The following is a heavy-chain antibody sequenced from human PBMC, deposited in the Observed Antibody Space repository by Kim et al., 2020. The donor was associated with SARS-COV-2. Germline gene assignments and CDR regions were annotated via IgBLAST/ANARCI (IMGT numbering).Heavy chain of an antibody. CDR1: GGSISSSSYY. CDR3: ASERTTIEAFDI. D-gene: IGHD4-4*01. J-gene: IGHJ3*02. Sequence: SETLSLTCTVSGGSISSSSYYWGWIRQPPGKGLEWIGSIYYSGSTYYNPSLKSRVTISVDTSKNQFSLKLSSVTAADTAVYYCASERTTIEAFDIWGQGTMVTVSS. CDR2: IYYSGST. V-gene: IGHV4-39*01.